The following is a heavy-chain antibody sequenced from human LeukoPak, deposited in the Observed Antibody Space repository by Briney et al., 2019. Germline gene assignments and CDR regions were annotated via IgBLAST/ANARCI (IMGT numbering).Heavy chain of an antibody. D-gene: IGHD6-13*01. V-gene: IGHV1-2*02. CDR2: INPNSGGT. J-gene: IGHJ6*02. CDR1: GYTFTGYY. CDR3: ARGNGSSWYLPYYYYYYGMDV. Sequence: ASVKVSCKASGYTFTGYYMHWVRQAPGQGLEWMGWINPNSGGTNYAQKFQGRVTMTRDTSISTAYMELSRLRSDDTAVYYCARGNGSSWYLPYYYYYYGMDVWGQGTTVTVSS.